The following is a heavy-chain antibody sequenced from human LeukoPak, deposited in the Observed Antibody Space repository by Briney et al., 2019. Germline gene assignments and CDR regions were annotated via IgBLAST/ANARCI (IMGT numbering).Heavy chain of an antibody. Sequence: GGSLRLSCAASGFTVSSNYMSWVRQAPGKGLEWVSVIYSGGSTYYADSVKGRFTISRDNSKNTLYLQMNSLRAEDTAVYYCARGGGERLTTSLDYWGQGTLVTVSS. V-gene: IGHV3-53*01. CDR1: GFTVSSNY. J-gene: IGHJ4*02. D-gene: IGHD4/OR15-4a*01. CDR3: ARGGGERLTTSLDY. CDR2: IYSGGST.